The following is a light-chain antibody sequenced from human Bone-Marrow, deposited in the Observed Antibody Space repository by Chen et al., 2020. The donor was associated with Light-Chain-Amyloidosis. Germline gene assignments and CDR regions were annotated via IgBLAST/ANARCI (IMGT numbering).Light chain of an antibody. J-gene: IGLJ2*01. CDR1: DLPTKY. V-gene: IGLV3-25*03. Sequence: SYELTQPPSVSVSPGQTARIPCSGDDLPTKYAYWYQQKPGQAPVLVIHRDTERPSGISERFSGSSAGKTATLTNSGVQAEDEADYHCQAADSSGTYEVIFGGGTKLTV. CDR2: RDT. CDR3: QAADSSGTYEVI.